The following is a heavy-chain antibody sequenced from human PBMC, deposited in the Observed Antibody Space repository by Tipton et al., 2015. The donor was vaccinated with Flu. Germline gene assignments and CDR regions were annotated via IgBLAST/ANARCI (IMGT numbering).Heavy chain of an antibody. J-gene: IGHJ4*02. CDR3: ARHTGDSVRGVIDY. D-gene: IGHD3-10*02. CDR2: IHRSGST. V-gene: IGHV4-38-2*01. Sequence: TLSLTCSVSGDSVGSAYFWGWIRQPPGKGLEWIGNIHRSGSTYHNPSLKSRVTISVDTSKNQFSPRLTSVTAADTAVYYCARHTGDSVRGVIDYWGQGTLVTVSS. CDR1: GDSVGSAYF.